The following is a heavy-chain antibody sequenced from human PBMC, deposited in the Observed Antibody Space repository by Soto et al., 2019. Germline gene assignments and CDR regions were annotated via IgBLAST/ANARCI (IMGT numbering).Heavy chain of an antibody. J-gene: IGHJ4*01. CDR3: ARVTRGYSYGYIIEL. Sequence: SSTXSLTWTFAVCSISSYYFSLMRQPPGKGLEYIGYIFYSGRTNYNPYLKSRVEISVDTSRNQFALKLRSVTAADTAPYYCARVTRGYSYGYIIELWGRRPLVNVYS. CDR1: VCSISSYY. CDR2: IFYSGRT. V-gene: IGHV4-59*01. D-gene: IGHD5-18*01.